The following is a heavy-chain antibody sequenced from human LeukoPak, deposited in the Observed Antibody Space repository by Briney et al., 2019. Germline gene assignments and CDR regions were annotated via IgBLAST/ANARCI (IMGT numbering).Heavy chain of an antibody. D-gene: IGHD5-18*01. J-gene: IGHJ4*02. CDR1: GYSISSGYY. V-gene: IGHV4-38-2*02. Sequence: SETLSLTCTVSGYSISSGYYWGWIRQPPGKGLEWIGSIYHSGSTYYNPSLKSRVTISVDTSKNQFSLKLSSVTAADTAVYYCARDNVDTAMGVWGQGTLVTVSS. CDR2: IYHSGST. CDR3: ARDNVDTAMGV.